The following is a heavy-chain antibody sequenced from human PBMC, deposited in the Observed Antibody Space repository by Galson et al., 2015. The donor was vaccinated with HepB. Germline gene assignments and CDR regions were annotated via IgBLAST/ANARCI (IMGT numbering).Heavy chain of an antibody. D-gene: IGHD3-22*01. Sequence: SLRLSCAASGFTFRNYGMHWVRQAPGKGLEWVAVIWNDGSKKYYTDSVKGRFTISRDNSKNTLYLQVNSLRAEDTAVYYCARDSDGSSGYYYEEGPFDYWGQGTLVTVSS. J-gene: IGHJ4*01. CDR1: GFTFRNYG. CDR3: ARDSDGSSGYYYEEGPFDY. V-gene: IGHV3-33*01. CDR2: IWNDGSKK.